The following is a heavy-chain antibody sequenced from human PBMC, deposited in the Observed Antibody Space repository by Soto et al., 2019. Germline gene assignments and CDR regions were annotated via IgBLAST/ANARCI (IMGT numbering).Heavy chain of an antibody. V-gene: IGHV4-59*01. Sequence: SETLSLTCTVSGGSISSYYWSCIRQPPGKGLEWIGYIYYSGSTNYNPSLKSRVTISVDTSKNQFSLKLSSVTAADTAVYYCARERVPGGSNWFDPWGQGTLVTVYS. CDR2: IYYSGST. CDR1: GGSISSYY. D-gene: IGHD2-15*01. J-gene: IGHJ5*02. CDR3: ARERVPGGSNWFDP.